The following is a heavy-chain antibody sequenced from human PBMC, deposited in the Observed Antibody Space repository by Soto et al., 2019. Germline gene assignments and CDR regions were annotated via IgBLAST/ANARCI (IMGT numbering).Heavy chain of an antibody. CDR2: INHSGST. CDR3: ARCRGIAARRRCYGIDV. D-gene: IGHD6-6*01. CDR1: GGSFSGYY. Sequence: QVQLQQWGAGLLKPSETLSLTCAVYGGSFSGYYWSWIRQPPGKGLEWIGEINHSGSTNYNPSLKSRVTISVDTSKNQFSLKLSSVTAADTAVYYCARCRGIAARRRCYGIDVWGQGTTVTVSS. J-gene: IGHJ6*02. V-gene: IGHV4-34*01.